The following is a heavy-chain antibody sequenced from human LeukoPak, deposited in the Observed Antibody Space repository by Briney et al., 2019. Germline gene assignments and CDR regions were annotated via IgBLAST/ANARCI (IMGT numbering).Heavy chain of an antibody. CDR3: AIMHGYYDGSGFWVQ. Sequence: GGSLRLSCAASGFTFSSYAMSWVPQAPGKGLEWVSFISPSGDRTSNADSVEGRFTISRDNTRNTLYLQMNSLRDEDTGVYYCAIMHGYYDGSGFWVQWGQGTLVTVSS. CDR1: GFTFSSYA. V-gene: IGHV3-23*01. J-gene: IGHJ4*02. D-gene: IGHD3-22*01. CDR2: ISPSGDRT.